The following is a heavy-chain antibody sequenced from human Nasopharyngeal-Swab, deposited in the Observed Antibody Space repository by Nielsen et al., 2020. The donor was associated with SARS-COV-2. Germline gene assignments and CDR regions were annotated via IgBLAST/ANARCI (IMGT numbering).Heavy chain of an antibody. J-gene: IGHJ4*02. V-gene: IGHV3-23*01. CDR1: GISITTYG. D-gene: IGHD1-14*01. Sequence: GGSLRLSCAASGISITTYGMTWVRQAPGKGLEWISGISELGTGIYYADSVWGRFTISRDTSKNTVYLQMNTLRADDTALYFCTRGLTGHIVQWNPSPYWGQGTLVTVSS. CDR2: ISELGTGI. CDR3: TRGLTGHIVQWNPSPY.